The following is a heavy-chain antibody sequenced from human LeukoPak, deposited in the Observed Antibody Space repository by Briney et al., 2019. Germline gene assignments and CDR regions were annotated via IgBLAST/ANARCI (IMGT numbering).Heavy chain of an antibody. Sequence: GGSLRLSCAASGFTFSSYWMSWVRQAPGKGLEWVANIKQDGSEKYYVDSVKGRFTISGDNAKNSLYLQMNSLRAEDTAVYYCAREPIVVVPAAMRENWFDPWGQGTLVTVSS. V-gene: IGHV3-7*01. D-gene: IGHD2-2*01. CDR3: AREPIVVVPAAMRENWFDP. J-gene: IGHJ5*02. CDR1: GFTFSSYW. CDR2: IKQDGSEK.